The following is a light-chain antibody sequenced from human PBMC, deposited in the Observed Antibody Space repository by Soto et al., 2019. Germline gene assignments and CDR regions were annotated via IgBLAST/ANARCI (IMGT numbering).Light chain of an antibody. CDR1: QSVSSS. Sequence: ERLMTQSPATMSVSPGERATLSCRTSQSVSSSLAWYQQKPGQAPSLLIYGASTRATGIPARFSGSGSGTEFTLTISSLQSEDCAVYYCQQYKNWPWTFGQGTKVDI. CDR2: GAS. J-gene: IGKJ1*01. V-gene: IGKV3-15*01. CDR3: QQYKNWPWT.